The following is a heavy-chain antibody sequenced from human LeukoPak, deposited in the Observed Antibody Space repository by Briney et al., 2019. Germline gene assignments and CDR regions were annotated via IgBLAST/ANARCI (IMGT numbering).Heavy chain of an antibody. V-gene: IGHV1-18*01. CDR1: GYTFTSYG. Sequence: ASVKVSCKASGYTFTSYGISWVRQAPGQGLEWMGWTSAYNGNTNYAQKLQGRVTMTADTSTSTAYMELRSLRSDDTAVYYCARDLGGFYYDSSGYYGHPHWFDPWGQGTLVTVSS. CDR2: TSAYNGNT. J-gene: IGHJ5*02. CDR3: ARDLGGFYYDSSGYYGHPHWFDP. D-gene: IGHD3-22*01.